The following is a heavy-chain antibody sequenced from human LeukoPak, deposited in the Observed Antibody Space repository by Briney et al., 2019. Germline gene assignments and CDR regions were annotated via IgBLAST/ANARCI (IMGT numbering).Heavy chain of an antibody. CDR1: GFTFSSYG. CDR2: ISYDGSNK. Sequence: GGSLRLSCAASGFTFSSYGMHWVRQAPGKGLEWVAVISYDGSNKYYADSVKGRFTISRDNSKNTLYLQMNSLRAEDTAVYYCAKLWFGELVSVDNWGQGTLVTVSS. D-gene: IGHD3-10*01. J-gene: IGHJ4*02. CDR3: AKLWFGELVSVDN. V-gene: IGHV3-30*18.